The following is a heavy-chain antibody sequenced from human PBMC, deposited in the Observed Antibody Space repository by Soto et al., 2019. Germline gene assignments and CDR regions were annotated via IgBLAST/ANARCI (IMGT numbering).Heavy chain of an antibody. CDR3: ARGFKRTYYDFWSGQSYYYYMDV. Sequence: GASVKVSCKASGYTITSNDINWVRQATGQGLEWMGWMNPNSGNTGYAQKFQGRVTMTRNTSISTAYMELSSLRSEDTAVYYCARGFKRTYYDFWSGQSYYYYMDVWGKGTTVTVSS. CDR1: GYTITSND. D-gene: IGHD3-3*01. V-gene: IGHV1-8*01. CDR2: MNPNSGNT. J-gene: IGHJ6*03.